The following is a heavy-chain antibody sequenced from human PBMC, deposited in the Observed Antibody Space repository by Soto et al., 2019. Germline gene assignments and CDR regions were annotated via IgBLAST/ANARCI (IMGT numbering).Heavy chain of an antibody. Sequence: ASVKVSCKSSGYTFTNYALHWVRQAPGQRLEWMGWINTANDNTKYSQKFQGRVTITRDTSASTAYMELSSLRSEDTAVYYCARAPTNSKRLYYYGMDVWGQGTTVTVSS. CDR1: GYTFTNYA. J-gene: IGHJ6*02. CDR3: ARAPTNSKRLYYYGMDV. D-gene: IGHD1-26*01. CDR2: INTANDNT. V-gene: IGHV1-3*04.